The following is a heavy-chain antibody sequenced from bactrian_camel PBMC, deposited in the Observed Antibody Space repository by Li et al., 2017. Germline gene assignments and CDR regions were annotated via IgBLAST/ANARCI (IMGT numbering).Heavy chain of an antibody. CDR3: ARVRGVVAVGFVDY. Sequence: VQLVESGGGSVQAGGSLRLSCAARGYTYDTYCMGWFRQAPGKGREWVASIDSGGSTTYYADSVKGRFTASRDNAQNTVYLQMNSLKPDDTAVYSCARVRGVVAVGFVDYWGQGTQVTVS. CDR2: IDSGGSTT. J-gene: IGHJ4*01. D-gene: IGHD6*01. CDR1: GYTYDTYC. V-gene: IGHV3S36*01.